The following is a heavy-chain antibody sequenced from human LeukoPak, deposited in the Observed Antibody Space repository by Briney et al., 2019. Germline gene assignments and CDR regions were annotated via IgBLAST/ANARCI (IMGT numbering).Heavy chain of an antibody. CDR2: IIPIFGTA. Sequence: SVKVSCKASGGTFSSYAISWVRQAPGQGLEWMGGIIPIFGTANYAQKFQGRVTITADESTSTAYMELSSLRSEDTAVYYCARDFIPQQLDNDAFDVWGQGTMVTVSS. CDR3: ARDFIPQQLDNDAFDV. V-gene: IGHV1-69*01. CDR1: GGTFSSYA. D-gene: IGHD6-13*01. J-gene: IGHJ3*01.